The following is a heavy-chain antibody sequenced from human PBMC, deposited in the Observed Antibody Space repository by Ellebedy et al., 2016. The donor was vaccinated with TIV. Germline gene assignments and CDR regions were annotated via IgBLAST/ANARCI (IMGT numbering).Heavy chain of an antibody. Sequence: MPSETLSLTCTVSGDSIDYSPYSWGWIRQSPGQGLEWIGASKYSGSTPYNPSLKSRVTISVDPSKSHFSLRLSSVTAADTALYFCARSSMLKGYAFDIWGPGTRVTVSS. CDR3: ARSSMLKGYAFDI. V-gene: IGHV4-39*02. D-gene: IGHD2-8*01. CDR1: GDSIDYSPYS. J-gene: IGHJ3*02. CDR2: SKYSGST.